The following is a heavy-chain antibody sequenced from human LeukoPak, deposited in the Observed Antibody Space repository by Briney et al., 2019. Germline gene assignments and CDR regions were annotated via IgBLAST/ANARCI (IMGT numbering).Heavy chain of an antibody. J-gene: IGHJ4*02. CDR3: AAVVIAVAGYFDY. CDR2: IIPIFGTA. D-gene: IGHD6-19*01. Sequence: SVEVSCKASGGTFSSYAISWVRQAPGQGLEWMGRIIPIFGTASYAQKFQGRVTITTDESTSTAYMELSSLRSEDTAVYYCAAVVIAVAGYFDYWGQGTLVTVSS. V-gene: IGHV1-69*05. CDR1: GGTFSSYA.